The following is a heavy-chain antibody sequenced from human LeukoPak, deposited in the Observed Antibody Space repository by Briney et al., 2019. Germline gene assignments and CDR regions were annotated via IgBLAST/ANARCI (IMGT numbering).Heavy chain of an antibody. CDR1: GFSFSSYA. CDR2: ISYDGSNK. J-gene: IGHJ4*02. Sequence: PGRSLRLSCAASGFSFSSYAMHWVRQAPGKGLEWVSVISYDGSNKYYADSVKGRFAISRDNSKNPLYLQMNSLRAEDTAVYHCARGSPAGLPKDPSFDYWGQGTLVTVSS. D-gene: IGHD2-21*02. V-gene: IGHV3-30*09. CDR3: ARGSPAGLPKDPSFDY.